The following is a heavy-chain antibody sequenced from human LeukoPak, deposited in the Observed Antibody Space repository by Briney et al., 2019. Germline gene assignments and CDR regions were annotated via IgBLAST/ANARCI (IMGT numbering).Heavy chain of an antibody. Sequence: GGSLRLSCAASGFTFSDYYMSWIRQAPGKGLEWVSYISSSGSTIYYADSVKGRFTISRDNAKNSLYLQMNSLRAEDTAVYYCARDKPALSIVVGSHRYFDYWGQGTLVTVSS. J-gene: IGHJ4*02. CDR3: ARDKPALSIVVGSHRYFDY. V-gene: IGHV3-11*01. CDR1: GFTFSDYY. D-gene: IGHD2-21*01. CDR2: ISSSGSTI.